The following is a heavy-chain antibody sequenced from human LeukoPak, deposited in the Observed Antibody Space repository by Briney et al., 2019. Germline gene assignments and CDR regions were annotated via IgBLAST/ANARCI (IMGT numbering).Heavy chain of an antibody. CDR3: ARSAGGVIVVVPAALSRTRPPYFYYYMDV. Sequence: SVKVSCKASGGTFSSYAISWVRQAPGQGLEWMGGIIPISGTANYAQKFQGRVTITADESTSTAYMELSSLRSEDTAVYYCARSAGGVIVVVPAALSRTRPPYFYYYMDVWGKGTTVTVSS. D-gene: IGHD2-2*01. J-gene: IGHJ6*03. V-gene: IGHV1-69*13. CDR1: GGTFSSYA. CDR2: IIPISGTA.